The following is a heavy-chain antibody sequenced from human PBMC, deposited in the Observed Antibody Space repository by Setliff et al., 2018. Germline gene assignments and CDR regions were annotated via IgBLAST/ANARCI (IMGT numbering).Heavy chain of an antibody. D-gene: IGHD3-3*01. V-gene: IGHV4-34*01. CDR2: ISPVGST. J-gene: IGHJ6*03. Sequence: SETLSLTCGVYGGGGSFSNYYWSWIRQPPGKGLEWIGEISPVGSTNYNPSLKSRVTISVDKSKNQFSLKLRSVTAADTAMYYCARVSGFLYIDVWGNGTTVTVSS. CDR1: GGGGSFSNYY. CDR3: ARVSGFLYIDV.